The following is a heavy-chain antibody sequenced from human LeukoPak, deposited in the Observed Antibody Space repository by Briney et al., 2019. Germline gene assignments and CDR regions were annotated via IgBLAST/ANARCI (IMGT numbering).Heavy chain of an antibody. Sequence: ASVKVSCKASGYTFTSYGISWVRQAPGQGLEWMGWISAYNGNTNYAQKLQGRVTMTTDTSTSTAYMELRSLRSDDTAVYYCARGRDIVVVPAAIASYYYYYGMDVWGQGTTVTVSS. CDR3: ARGRDIVVVPAAIASYYYYYGMDV. D-gene: IGHD2-2*02. CDR2: ISAYNGNT. J-gene: IGHJ6*02. V-gene: IGHV1-18*01. CDR1: GYTFTSYG.